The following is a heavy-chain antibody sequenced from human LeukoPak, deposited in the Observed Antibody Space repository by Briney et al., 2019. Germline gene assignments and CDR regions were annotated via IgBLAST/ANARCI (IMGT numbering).Heavy chain of an antibody. V-gene: IGHV3-33*01. D-gene: IGHD3-10*01. J-gene: IGHJ5*02. Sequence: GGSLRLSCAASGLTFRNYAMHWVRQAPGKGLEWVAVIYYDGSNKYYADSVKGRFTISRDNSKNTLYLQMNSLRAEDTAVYYCAGDRGLSWFDPWGQGTLVTVSS. CDR1: GLTFRNYA. CDR3: AGDRGLSWFDP. CDR2: IYYDGSNK.